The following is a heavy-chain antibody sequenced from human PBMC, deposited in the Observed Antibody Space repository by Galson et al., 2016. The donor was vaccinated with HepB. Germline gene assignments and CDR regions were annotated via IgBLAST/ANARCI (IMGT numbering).Heavy chain of an antibody. D-gene: IGHD3-3*01. J-gene: IGHJ4*02. CDR1: GGSISSNNW. CDR2: IYHSGST. V-gene: IGHV4-4*01. Sequence: TLSLTCAVSGGSISSNNWWSWVRQPPGKGLEWIGYIYHSGSTFYNPSLKSRVAILLDTSKNQFSLKLSSVTVADTAMYFCARDITGTSIGYWGRGTLVTVSS. CDR3: ARDITGTSIGY.